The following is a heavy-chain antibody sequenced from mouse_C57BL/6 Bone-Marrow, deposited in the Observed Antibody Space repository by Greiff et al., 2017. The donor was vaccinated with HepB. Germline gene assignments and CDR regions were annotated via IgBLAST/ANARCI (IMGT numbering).Heavy chain of an antibody. Sequence: HVQLQQPGAELVKPGASVKMSCKASGYTFTSYWITWVKQRPEQGLEWIGDIYPGSGSTNYNEKFKSKATLTGDTSSSTAYMQLSSLTSEDSAVYYCAGKGIAEVVEDCYAMDYWGQGTSVTVSS. CDR3: AGKGIAEVVEDCYAMDY. D-gene: IGHD1-1*01. CDR2: IYPGSGST. CDR1: GYTFTSYW. V-gene: IGHV1-55*01. J-gene: IGHJ4*01.